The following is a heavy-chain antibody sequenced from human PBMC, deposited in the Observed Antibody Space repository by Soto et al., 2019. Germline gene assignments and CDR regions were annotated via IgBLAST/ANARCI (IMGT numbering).Heavy chain of an antibody. J-gene: IGHJ6*02. CDR3: AREYYYGMDV. CDR1: GFTFSDYY. V-gene: IGHV3-11*05. Sequence: QVQLVESGGSMVRPGGSLRLSGAASGFTFSDYYMTWIRQAPGKGLEWVSYITGSSDYTNYADSVKGRFTISRDNVKNSLYLQMNSLRAEDTAVYYCAREYYYGMDVWGQGTTVTVSS. CDR2: ITGSSDYT.